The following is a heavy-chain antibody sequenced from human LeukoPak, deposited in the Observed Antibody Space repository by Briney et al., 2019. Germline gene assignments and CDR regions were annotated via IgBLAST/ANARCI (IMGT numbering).Heavy chain of an antibody. J-gene: IGHJ4*02. D-gene: IGHD7-27*01. Sequence: GGSLRLSCVASGFTFSIYTMSWVRQAPGKGLEWVSSITSSSSSMYSADSVKGRLTISRDNAKNSLYLQMNSLRAEDTAVYYCARDLAWGGYWGQGTLVTVSS. V-gene: IGHV3-21*01. CDR3: ARDLAWGGY. CDR1: GFTFSIYT. CDR2: ITSSSSSM.